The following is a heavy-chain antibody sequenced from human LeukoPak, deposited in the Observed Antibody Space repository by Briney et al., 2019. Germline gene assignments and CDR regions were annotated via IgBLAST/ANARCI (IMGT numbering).Heavy chain of an antibody. CDR3: ARAVTMIVVASISY. V-gene: IGHV1-2*02. J-gene: IGHJ4*02. CDR1: GYTFTGYY. CDR2: INPNSGGT. D-gene: IGHD3-22*01. Sequence: ASVKVSCKASGYTFTGYYMHWVRQAPGQGLEWMGWINPNSGGTNYAQKFQGRVTMTRDTSISTAYMELSRLRSDDTAVYYCARAVTMIVVASISYWGQGTLVTAST.